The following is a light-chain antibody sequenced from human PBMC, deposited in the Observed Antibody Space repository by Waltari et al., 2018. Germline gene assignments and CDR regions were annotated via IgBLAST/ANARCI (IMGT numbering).Light chain of an antibody. V-gene: IGKV3-20*01. CDR2: GAS. CDR3: QQYGSSPTIT. CDR1: QSVSSSY. Sequence: EIVLTQSPGTLSLSPGERATLSCRASQSVSSSYLAWYQQKPGQAPRLLIYGASSRATGIPDRFSGSGSGTDFTLTISRVEPEDIAVYYCQQYGSSPTITFGQGTRLDIK. J-gene: IGKJ5*01.